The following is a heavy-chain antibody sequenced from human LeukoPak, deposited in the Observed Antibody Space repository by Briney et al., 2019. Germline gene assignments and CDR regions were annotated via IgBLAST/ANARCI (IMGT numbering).Heavy chain of an antibody. CDR3: ARVGGFCSSTSCYGDNWFDP. CDR1: GGSISSSSYY. Sequence: SETLSLTCTVSGGSISSSSYYWGWIRQPPGKGLEWIGSIYYSGSTYYNPSLKSRVTISVDTSKNRFSLKLSSVTAADTAVYYCARVGGFCSSTSCYGDNWFDPWGQGTLVTVSS. D-gene: IGHD2-2*01. V-gene: IGHV4-39*07. CDR2: IYYSGST. J-gene: IGHJ5*02.